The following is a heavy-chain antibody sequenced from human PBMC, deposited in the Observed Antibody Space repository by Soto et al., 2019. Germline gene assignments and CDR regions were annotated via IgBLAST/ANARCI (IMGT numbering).Heavy chain of an antibody. CDR1: GGTFSSYA. CDR3: ARGYCSGGSCYSQNNFDY. V-gene: IGHV1-69*13. J-gene: IGHJ4*02. CDR2: IIPIFGTA. D-gene: IGHD2-15*01. Sequence: ASVKVSCKASGGTFSSYAISWVRQAPGQGLEWMGGIIPIFGTANYAQKFQGRVTITADESTSTAYMELSSLRSEDTAVYYCARGYCSGGSCYSQNNFDYWGQGTLVTVSS.